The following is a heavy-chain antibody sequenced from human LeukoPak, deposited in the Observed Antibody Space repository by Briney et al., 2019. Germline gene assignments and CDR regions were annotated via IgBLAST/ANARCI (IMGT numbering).Heavy chain of an antibody. CDR2: ISGDGGST. Sequence: GGSLRLSCAASGFTFDDYAMHWVRQAPGKGLEWVSLISGDGGSTYYADSVKGRFTISRDSSKNSLYLQMNSLRTEDTALYYCAKDLDYYDSSGYRYYYYGMDVWGQGTPVTVSS. J-gene: IGHJ6*02. D-gene: IGHD3-22*01. V-gene: IGHV3-43*02. CDR1: GFTFDDYA. CDR3: AKDLDYYDSSGYRYYYYGMDV.